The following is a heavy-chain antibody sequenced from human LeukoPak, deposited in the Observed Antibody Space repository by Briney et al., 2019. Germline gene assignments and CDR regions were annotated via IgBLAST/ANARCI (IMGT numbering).Heavy chain of an antibody. Sequence: SETLSLTCTVSGDSINSGDNYWSWIRQPPGKGLEWIGFIYYRGTTYYSPSLRSRLSISIDTSRNQFSLELNSVTAADTAVYSCARIQGTSGYGWSHFDYWGQGLLVTVSS. V-gene: IGHV4-30-4*01. J-gene: IGHJ4*02. CDR3: ARIQGTSGYGWSHFDY. D-gene: IGHD6-25*01. CDR2: IYYRGTT. CDR1: GDSINSGDNY.